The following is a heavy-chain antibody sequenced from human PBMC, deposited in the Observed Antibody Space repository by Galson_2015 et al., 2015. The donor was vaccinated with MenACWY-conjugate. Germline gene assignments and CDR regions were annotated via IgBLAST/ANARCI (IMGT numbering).Heavy chain of an antibody. J-gene: IGHJ4*02. CDR2: IRDTGSL. V-gene: IGHV4-59*08. CDR3: ARIPTWGSSFVYFDY. CDR1: GGSISSHY. D-gene: IGHD7-27*01. Sequence: ETLSLTCTVSGGSISSHYWSWFRPPPGKGLEWIAYIRDTGSLKDNPSFMSRFTMSGNKANNKFSLRLISVTAADTAVYYCARIPTWGSSFVYFDYWGQGILVAVSS.